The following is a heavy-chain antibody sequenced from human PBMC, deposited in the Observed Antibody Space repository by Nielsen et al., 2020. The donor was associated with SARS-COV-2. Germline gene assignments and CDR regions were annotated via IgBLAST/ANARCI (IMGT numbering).Heavy chain of an antibody. V-gene: IGHV3-23*01. CDR2: ISGSGGST. Sequence: GESLKISCAASGFTFSSYAMSWVRQAPGKGLEWVSAISGSGGSTYYADSVKGRFTISRDNSKNTLYLQMNSLRAEDTAVYYCTRDFIGYSSGWYPIYYYGMDVWGQGTTVTVSS. CDR3: TRDFIGYSSGWYPIYYYGMDV. D-gene: IGHD6-19*01. CDR1: GFTFSSYA. J-gene: IGHJ6*02.